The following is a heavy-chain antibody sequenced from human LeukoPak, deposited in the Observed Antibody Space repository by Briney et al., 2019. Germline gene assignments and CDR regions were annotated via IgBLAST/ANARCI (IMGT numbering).Heavy chain of an antibody. J-gene: IGHJ4*02. V-gene: IGHV3-48*04. Sequence: PGGSLRLSCAASGFTLTSYSMNWVRQAPGKGPEWIAYISNLGRAIYYGDSVKGRFTISIDTAEDSVALHMTSLRTEDTAIYYCVRGGYTYGLDFWGQGTLVTVSS. D-gene: IGHD5-18*01. CDR2: ISNLGRAI. CDR3: VRGGYTYGLDF. CDR1: GFTLTSYS.